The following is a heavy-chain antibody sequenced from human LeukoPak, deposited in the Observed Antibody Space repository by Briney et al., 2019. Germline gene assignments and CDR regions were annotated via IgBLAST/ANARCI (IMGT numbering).Heavy chain of an antibody. V-gene: IGHV3-64*01. CDR2: ISSNGGST. Sequence: GGSLRLSCAASGFTFSSYAMHWVRQAPGKGLEYVSAISSNGGSTYYANSVKGRFTISRDNSKNTLYLQMDSLRAEDMAVYYCARVDTAMGGYYFDYWGQGTLVTVSS. CDR3: ARVDTAMGGYYFDY. J-gene: IGHJ4*02. CDR1: GFTFSSYA. D-gene: IGHD5-18*01.